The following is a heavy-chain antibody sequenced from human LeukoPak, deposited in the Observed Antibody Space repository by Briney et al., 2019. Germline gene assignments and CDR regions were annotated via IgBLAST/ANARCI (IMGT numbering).Heavy chain of an antibody. J-gene: IGHJ4*02. CDR3: ATSRDGYNHFDY. CDR2: IYHRGST. D-gene: IGHD5-24*01. Sequence: SETLSLTCAASGDSITTSNWWNWVRQPPGKGLEWIGKIYHRGSTNYNPSLKSRVTMSVDKSKNQFSLNLTSVTAADTAVYYCATSRDGYNHFDYWGQGILVTVSS. CDR1: GDSITTSNW. V-gene: IGHV4-4*02.